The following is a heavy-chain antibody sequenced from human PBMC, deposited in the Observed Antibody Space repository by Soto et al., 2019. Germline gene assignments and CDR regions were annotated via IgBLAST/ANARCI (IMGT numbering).Heavy chain of an antibody. J-gene: IGHJ6*02. CDR1: GYTFTSYY. CDR2: INPSGGST. D-gene: IGHD2-21*02. CDR3: ARGDGCGGDCYPFGYYYGMDV. V-gene: IGHV1-46*01. Sequence: VSVKVSCKASGYTFTSYYMHWVRQAPGQGLEWMGIINPSGGSTSYAQKFQGRVTMTRDTSTSTVYMELSSLRSEDTAVYYCARGDGCGGDCYPFGYYYGMDVWGQGTTVTVSS.